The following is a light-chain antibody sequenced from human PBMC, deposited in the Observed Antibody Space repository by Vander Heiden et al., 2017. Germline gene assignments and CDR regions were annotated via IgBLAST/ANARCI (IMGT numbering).Light chain of an antibody. Sequence: QSALTKPRSVSGSPGQSVTISCTGTSSDVGGYNYVSWYQQHPGKAPKLMINDVNKRPSGVPDRFSGFKSGNTASLTIFGLQAEDEADYYCCSYAGTYSWVFGGGTKLTVL. J-gene: IGLJ3*02. CDR2: DVN. CDR1: SSDVGGYNY. V-gene: IGLV2-11*01. CDR3: CSYAGTYSWV.